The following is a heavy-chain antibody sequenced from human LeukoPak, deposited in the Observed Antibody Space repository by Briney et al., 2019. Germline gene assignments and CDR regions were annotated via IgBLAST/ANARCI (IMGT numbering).Heavy chain of an antibody. CDR3: ASASMVRGVSIDY. CDR2: IYYSGST. Sequence: SETLSLTCTVSGGSISSYYWSWIRQPPGKGLEWIGYIYYSGSTNYNPSLKSRVTISVDTSKNQFSLKLSSVTAADTAVYYCASASMVRGVSIDYWGQGTLVTVS. V-gene: IGHV4-59*01. D-gene: IGHD3-10*01. J-gene: IGHJ4*02. CDR1: GGSISSYY.